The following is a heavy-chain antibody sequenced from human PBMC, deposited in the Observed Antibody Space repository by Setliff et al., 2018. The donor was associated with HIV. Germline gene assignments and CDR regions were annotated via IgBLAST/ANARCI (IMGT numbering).Heavy chain of an antibody. CDR3: ARQGQLGSE. J-gene: IGHJ4*02. CDR1: GGSIYGSDYY. Sequence: SETLSLTCTVSGGSIYGSDYYWGWIRQPPGKGLESIGSIYYSGSTYYKPPLKSRVTISVDTSKNQFSLKLSSVTAADTAVYYCARQGQLGSEWGQGTLVTVSS. V-gene: IGHV4-39*01. D-gene: IGHD1-1*01. CDR2: IYYSGST.